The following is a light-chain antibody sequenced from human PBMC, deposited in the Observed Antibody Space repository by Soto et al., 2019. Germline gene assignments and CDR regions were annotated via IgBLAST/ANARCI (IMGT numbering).Light chain of an antibody. CDR1: QSLRSS. CDR3: QQYGSSPRT. J-gene: IGKJ1*01. CDR2: DAS. V-gene: IGKV3-20*01. Sequence: ETMMTQSPDTLSVSLGERATLSCRASQSLRSSLAWYQQKPGQAPRLLIYDASNRATGIPARFSGSGSGTDFTLTISSLEPEDFAVYYCQQYGSSPRTFGQGTKVDIK.